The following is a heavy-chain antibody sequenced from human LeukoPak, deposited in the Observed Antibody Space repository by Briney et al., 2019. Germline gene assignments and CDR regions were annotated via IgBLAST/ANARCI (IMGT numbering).Heavy chain of an antibody. D-gene: IGHD3-16*01. CDR3: ARGDGGEYSWYFDL. J-gene: IGHJ2*01. Sequence: GGSLRLSCAASGFTFSDYYMSWVRQAPGKGLVWVSRINSDGSSTSYADSVKGRFTISRDNAKNTLYLQMNSLRAEDMAVYYCARGDGGEYSWYFDLWGRGTLVTVSS. CDR1: GFTFSDYY. CDR2: INSDGSST. V-gene: IGHV3-74*01.